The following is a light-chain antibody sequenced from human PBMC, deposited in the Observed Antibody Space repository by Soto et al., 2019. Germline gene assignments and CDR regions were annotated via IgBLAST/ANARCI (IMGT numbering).Light chain of an antibody. V-gene: IGKV1-39*01. Sequence: DIQMTQSPSSLSVSVGDRVTITCRASQSTSNYLNWYQQKPGKAPKLLIYAASTLQSGVPSRFSGSGSGTDFTLTVSSLQPEDFATYYCQQSYSTPRTFGQGTKVEIK. J-gene: IGKJ1*01. CDR2: AAS. CDR1: QSTSNY. CDR3: QQSYSTPRT.